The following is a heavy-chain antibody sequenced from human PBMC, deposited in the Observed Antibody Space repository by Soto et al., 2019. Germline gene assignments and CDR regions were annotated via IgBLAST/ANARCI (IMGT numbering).Heavy chain of an antibody. CDR3: AGCSDGACHKSYGKGV. CDR1: GFTFSSCT. V-gene: IGHV3-21*06. D-gene: IGHD2-15*01. J-gene: IGHJ6*01. Sequence: EVHLVESGGGLVKPGGSLRLSCAVSGFTFSSCTMNWVRQAPGKGLEWVSSISPSSGHIYYADSVKGRFTISRDKAKNALFLQKNRLAGEDKAMSYCAGCSDGACHKSYGKGVWGQGSTVTVS. CDR2: ISPSSGHI.